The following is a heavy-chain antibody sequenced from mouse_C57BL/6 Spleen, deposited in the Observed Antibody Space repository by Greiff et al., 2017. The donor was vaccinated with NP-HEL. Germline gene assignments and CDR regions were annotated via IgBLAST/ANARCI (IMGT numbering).Heavy chain of an antibody. J-gene: IGHJ3*01. D-gene: IGHD1-1*01. CDR2: IDPSDSYT. Sequence: VQLQQPGAELVKPGASVKLSCKASGYTFTSYWMQWVKQRPGQGLEWIGEIDPSDSYTNYNQKFKGKATLTVDTSSSTAYMQLSSLTSEDSAVYYCARGRGSSYAWFAYWGQGTLVTVSA. V-gene: IGHV1-50*01. CDR3: ARGRGSSYAWFAY. CDR1: GYTFTSYW.